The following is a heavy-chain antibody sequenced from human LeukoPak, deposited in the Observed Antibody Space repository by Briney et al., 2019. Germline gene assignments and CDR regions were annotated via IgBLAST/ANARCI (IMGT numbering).Heavy chain of an antibody. V-gene: IGHV3-66*01. Sequence: GGSLRLSCAPSGFTVSSNYMTWVRQAPGKGLEWVSVIYTTGMTYYADSVRGRFTISRDKSKIALYLQMNSLRVEDAAVYYCAIEASGSLRGHDYYGMDVWGQGTTVTVSS. D-gene: IGHD3-10*01. CDR1: GFTVSSNY. CDR2: IYTTGMT. CDR3: AIEASGSLRGHDYYGMDV. J-gene: IGHJ6*02.